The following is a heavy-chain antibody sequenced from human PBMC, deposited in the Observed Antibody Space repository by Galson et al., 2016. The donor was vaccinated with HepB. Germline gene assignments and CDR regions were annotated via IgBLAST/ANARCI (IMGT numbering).Heavy chain of an antibody. V-gene: IGHV1-46*01. Sequence: SVKVSCKASGYTFISYFMHRVRQAPGQGLEWMGIINPSGGSTSYAPKFQDRVTMTRDTSTSTVYMELNSLRFEDTAVYYCARRASGPRKYGMDVWGQGTTVTVSS. CDR3: ARRASGPRKYGMDV. CDR1: GYTFISYF. J-gene: IGHJ6*02. D-gene: IGHD6-25*01. CDR2: INPSGGST.